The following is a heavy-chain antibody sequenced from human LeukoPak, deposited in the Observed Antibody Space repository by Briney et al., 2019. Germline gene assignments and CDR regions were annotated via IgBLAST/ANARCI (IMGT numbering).Heavy chain of an antibody. CDR2: ISGSGGST. V-gene: IGHV3-23*01. CDR1: GFTFSSYA. Sequence: GGSLRLSCAASGFTFSSYAMSWVRQAPGKGLEWVSAISGSGGSTYYADSVKGRFTISRDNSKNTLYLQMNSLRAEDTAVYYCARDSYSSSWYSFDYWGQGTLVTVSS. CDR3: ARDSYSSSWYSFDY. J-gene: IGHJ4*02. D-gene: IGHD6-13*01.